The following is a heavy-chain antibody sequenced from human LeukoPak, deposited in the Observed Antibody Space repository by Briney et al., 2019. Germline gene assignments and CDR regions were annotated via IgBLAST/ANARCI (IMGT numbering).Heavy chain of an antibody. CDR3: AGSFIAVAGTLDY. D-gene: IGHD6-19*01. CDR1: GGSISNKY. Sequence: SETLSLTCTVSGGSISNKYWSWIRQPPGKGLEWIGYIYYSGSTNYNPSLKSRVTISVDTSKNQFSLKLSSVTAADTAVYYCAGSFIAVAGTLDYWGQGTLVTVSS. V-gene: IGHV4-59*01. CDR2: IYYSGST. J-gene: IGHJ4*02.